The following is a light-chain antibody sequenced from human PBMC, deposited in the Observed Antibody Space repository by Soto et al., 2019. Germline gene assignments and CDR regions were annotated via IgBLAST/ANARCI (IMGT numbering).Light chain of an antibody. CDR1: QSVSSN. CDR2: GAS. CDR3: QQYNNWPPYT. Sequence: EIVMTQSPATLSVSTGERATLSGRASQSVSSNLAWYQQKPGQAPRLLICGASTRATGIPARFSGSGSGTEFTLTISSLQSEDFAVYYCQQYNNWPPYTFVQGTKLEIK. J-gene: IGKJ2*01. V-gene: IGKV3D-15*01.